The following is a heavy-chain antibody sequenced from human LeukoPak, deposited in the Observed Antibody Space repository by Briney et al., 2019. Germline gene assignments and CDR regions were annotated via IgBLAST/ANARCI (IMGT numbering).Heavy chain of an antibody. D-gene: IGHD3-22*01. Sequence: PGGSLRLSCAASGFTFSSYWMHWVRQAPGKGLVWVSRIDSDGSSTSYADSVKGRFTISRDNAKNTLYLQMNSLRAEDTAVYYCARDHYDSSGYYKYYYYGMDVWGQGTTVTVSS. CDR3: ARDHYDSSGYYKYYYYGMDV. V-gene: IGHV3-74*01. CDR1: GFTFSSYW. CDR2: IDSDGSST. J-gene: IGHJ6*02.